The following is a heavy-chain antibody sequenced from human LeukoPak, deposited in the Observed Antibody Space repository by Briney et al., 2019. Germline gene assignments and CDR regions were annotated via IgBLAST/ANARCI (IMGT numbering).Heavy chain of an antibody. D-gene: IGHD5-12*01. CDR3: AASGYDSSVVY. J-gene: IGHJ4*02. CDR1: GFTFSSYS. Sequence: GGSLRLSCAPSGFTFSSYSMNWVRQAPGKGLEWVSSISSSSSYIYYADSVKGRFTISRDNAKNSLYLQMNSLRAEDTAVYYCAASGYDSSVVYWGLGTLVTVSS. CDR2: ISSSSSYI. V-gene: IGHV3-21*01.